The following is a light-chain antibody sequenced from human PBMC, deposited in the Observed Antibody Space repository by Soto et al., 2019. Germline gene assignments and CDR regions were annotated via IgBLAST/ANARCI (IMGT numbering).Light chain of an antibody. J-gene: IGLJ2*01. V-gene: IGLV2-14*01. CDR3: SSYTSSITDVV. Sequence: QSALTQPASVSGSPGQSITVSCTGTSSDVGDYNYVSWYQQHPGKAPKLMIFDVSNRPSGVSNRFSGSKSGNTASLTISGLQAEDEADYYCSSYTSSITDVVFGGGTQLTVL. CDR2: DVS. CDR1: SSDVGDYNY.